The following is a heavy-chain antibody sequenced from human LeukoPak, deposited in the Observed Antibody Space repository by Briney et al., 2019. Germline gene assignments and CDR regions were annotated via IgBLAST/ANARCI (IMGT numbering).Heavy chain of an antibody. V-gene: IGHV4-34*01. CDR3: ARVEDGYNYPLDY. J-gene: IGHJ4*02. Sequence: SETLSLTCAVYGGSFSGYYWSWIRQPPGKGLEWIGEINHSGSTNYNPSLKSRVTISVDTSKNQFSLKLSSVTAADTAVYYCARVEDGYNYPLDYWGQGTLVTVSS. CDR1: GGSFSGYY. D-gene: IGHD5-24*01. CDR2: INHSGST.